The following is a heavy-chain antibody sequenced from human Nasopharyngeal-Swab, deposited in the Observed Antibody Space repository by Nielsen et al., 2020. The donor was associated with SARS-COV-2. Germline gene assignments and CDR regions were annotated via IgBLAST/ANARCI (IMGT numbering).Heavy chain of an antibody. Sequence: CARRDPRQRLEWIGWIVVGSGNTNYAQKFQERVTITRDMSTSTAYMELSSLRSEDTAVYYCAATVAGMGSYGDWGQGTLVTVSS. J-gene: IGHJ4*02. V-gene: IGHV1-58*01. CDR2: IVVGSGNT. CDR3: AATVAGMGSYGD. D-gene: IGHD6-19*01.